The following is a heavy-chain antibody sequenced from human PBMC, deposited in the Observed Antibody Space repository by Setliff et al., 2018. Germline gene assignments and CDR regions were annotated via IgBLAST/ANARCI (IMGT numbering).Heavy chain of an antibody. CDR1: GYTITDYF. J-gene: IGHJ3*02. V-gene: IGHV1-69-2*01. CDR2: VDPEDGET. CDR3: ARDRKEVVISPSQAAFDI. Sequence: ASVKVSCKVSGYTITDYFMHWVQQAPGKGLRWMGRVDPEDGETIYAEKFQGRVTMTTDTSTSTAYMELRSLRSDDTAVYYCARDRKEVVISPSQAAFDIWGQGTMVTVSS. D-gene: IGHD3-22*01.